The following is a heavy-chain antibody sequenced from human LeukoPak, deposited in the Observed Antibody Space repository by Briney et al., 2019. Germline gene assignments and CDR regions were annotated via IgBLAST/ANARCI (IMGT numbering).Heavy chain of an antibody. D-gene: IGHD6-6*01. CDR3: AKPQGAYSSSSSSLFDY. V-gene: IGHV3-30*02. J-gene: IGHJ4*02. CDR1: GFTFSSYG. Sequence: GGSLRLSCAASGFTFSSYGMHWVRQAPGKGPEWVAFIRYDGSNKYYADSVKGRFTISRDNSKNTLYLQMNSLRAEDTAVYYCAKPQGAYSSSSSSLFDYWGQGTLVTVSS. CDR2: IRYDGSNK.